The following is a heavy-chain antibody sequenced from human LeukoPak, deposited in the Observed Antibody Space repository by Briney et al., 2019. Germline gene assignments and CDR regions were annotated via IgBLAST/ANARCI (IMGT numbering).Heavy chain of an antibody. D-gene: IGHD3-10*01. CDR1: GFTFSTYD. CDR2: IRYDGNSE. J-gene: IGHJ4*02. Sequence: PGGSLRLSCTASGFTFSTYDMHWVRQAPGKGLQWVTFIRYDGNSESYADSVKGRFIISRDNSKNTLYLQMNSLRADDTALYFCAKDLTYGSQGGSDSWGQGTLVTVSS. CDR3: AKDLTYGSQGGSDS. V-gene: IGHV3-30*02.